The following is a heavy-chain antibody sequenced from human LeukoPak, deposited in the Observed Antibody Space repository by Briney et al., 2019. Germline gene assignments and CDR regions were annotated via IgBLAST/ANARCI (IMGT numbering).Heavy chain of an antibody. J-gene: IGHJ6*02. CDR3: ARVRGCSSTSCYYYYGMDV. Sequence: SETLSLTCTVSGGSISSYYWSWIRQPAGKGLEWIGRIYTSGSTNYNPSLKSRVTMSVNTSKNQFSLKLSSVTAADTAVYYCARVRGCSSTSCYYYYGMDVWGQGTMVTVSS. CDR1: GGSISSYY. V-gene: IGHV4-4*07. D-gene: IGHD2-2*01. CDR2: IYTSGST.